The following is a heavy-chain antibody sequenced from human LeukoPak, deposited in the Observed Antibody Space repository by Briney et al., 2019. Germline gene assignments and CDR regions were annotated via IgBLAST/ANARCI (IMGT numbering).Heavy chain of an antibody. V-gene: IGHV4-30-4*01. CDR1: GGSISSGDYY. CDR2: IYYSGST. J-gene: IGHJ3*02. CDR3: ASLQPDVVTSYAFDI. Sequence: PSQTLSLTCTVSGGSISSGDYYWSWIRQPPGKGLEWIGYIYYSGSTYYHPSLKSRVTISVDTSKNQFSLKLSSVTAADTAVYYCASLQPDVVTSYAFDIWGQGTMVTVSS. D-gene: IGHD4-23*01.